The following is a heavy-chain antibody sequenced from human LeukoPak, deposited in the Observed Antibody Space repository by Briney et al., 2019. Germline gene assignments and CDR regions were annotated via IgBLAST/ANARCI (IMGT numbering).Heavy chain of an antibody. Sequence: GGSLRLSCAASGFTFSSYWMHWVRQAPGKGLVWVSRINSDGSSTSYADSVKGRFTISRDNAKNTLYLQMNSLRAEDTAVYYCVRDGYNSHFDYWGQGTLVTVSS. J-gene: IGHJ4*02. CDR3: VRDGYNSHFDY. CDR1: GFTFSSYW. V-gene: IGHV3-74*01. D-gene: IGHD5-24*01. CDR2: INSDGSST.